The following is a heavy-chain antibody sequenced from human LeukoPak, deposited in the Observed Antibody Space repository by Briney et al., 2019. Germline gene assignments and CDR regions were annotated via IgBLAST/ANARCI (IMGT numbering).Heavy chain of an antibody. Sequence: ASVKVSCKASGYTFTGYYMHWVRQAPGQWLEWMGWINPNSGGTNYAQKFQGWVTMTRDTSISTAYMELSRLRSDDTAVYYCARQIVVVPDTDAFDIWGQGTMVTVSS. CDR1: GYTFTGYY. J-gene: IGHJ3*02. V-gene: IGHV1-2*04. CDR3: ARQIVVVPDTDAFDI. CDR2: INPNSGGT. D-gene: IGHD2-2*01.